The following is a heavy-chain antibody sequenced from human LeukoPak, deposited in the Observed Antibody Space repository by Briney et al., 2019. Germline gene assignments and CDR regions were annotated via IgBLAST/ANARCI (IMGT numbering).Heavy chain of an antibody. CDR1: GFTFSSYA. J-gene: IGHJ5*02. Sequence: GGSLRLSCAASGFTFSSYAMSWVRQAPGKGLEWVSGISTSGGSTYYADSVKGRFTISRDNSKNTLSLQMNSLRAEDTAVYYCAKVFPFFWVYSGSGSYISWGQGTLVTVSS. CDR3: AKVFPFFWVYSGSGSYIS. V-gene: IGHV3-23*01. CDR2: ISTSGGST. D-gene: IGHD3-10*01.